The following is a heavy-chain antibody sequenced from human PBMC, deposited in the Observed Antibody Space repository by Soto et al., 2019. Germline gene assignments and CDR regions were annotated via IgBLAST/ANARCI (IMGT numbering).Heavy chain of an antibody. V-gene: IGHV3-23*01. CDR3: AKCAPIGRLYDDGFDY. D-gene: IGHD5-12*01. CDR2: ISGSAGST. Sequence: EVQLLESGGGLVQPGGSLRLSCAASGFTFSNYAMSWVRQAPGRGLQWVSTISGSAGSTYYADSVKGRFTISRDNSRDTVYLEMNSLRAEDSAVYYCAKCAPIGRLYDDGFDYRGQGTLVTVSS. J-gene: IGHJ4*02. CDR1: GFTFSNYA.